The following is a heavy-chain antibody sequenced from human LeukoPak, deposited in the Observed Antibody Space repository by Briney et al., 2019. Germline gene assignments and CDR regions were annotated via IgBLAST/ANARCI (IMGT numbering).Heavy chain of an antibody. J-gene: IGHJ4*02. Sequence: GGSLRLSCAASGFTFSSYEMNWVRQAPGKGLEWVSYISSSGSTIYYADSVKGRSTISRDNAKNSLYLQMNSLRAEDTAVYYCARGSPTTYYYGSGSYYTFDYWGQGTLVTVSS. V-gene: IGHV3-48*03. CDR1: GFTFSSYE. D-gene: IGHD3-10*01. CDR3: ARGSPTTYYYGSGSYYTFDY. CDR2: ISSSGSTI.